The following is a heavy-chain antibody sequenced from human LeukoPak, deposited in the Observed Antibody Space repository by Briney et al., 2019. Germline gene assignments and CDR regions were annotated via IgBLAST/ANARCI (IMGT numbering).Heavy chain of an antibody. Sequence: GGSLRLSCAASGFTFSSYAMSWVRQAPGKGLEWVSAISGSGGSTYYADSVKGRFTISRDNSKNTLYLQMNSLRSEDTAVYYCARSGLGELSLDYWGQGTLVTVSS. CDR1: GFTFSSYA. CDR3: ARSGLGELSLDY. J-gene: IGHJ4*02. V-gene: IGHV3-23*01. CDR2: ISGSGGST. D-gene: IGHD3-16*02.